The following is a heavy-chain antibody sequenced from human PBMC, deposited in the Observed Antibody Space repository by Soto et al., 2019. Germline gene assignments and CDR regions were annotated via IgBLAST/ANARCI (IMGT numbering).Heavy chain of an antibody. Sequence: EVQLVESGGGLVKPGGSLRLSCAASGFTFSSYSMNWVRQAPGKGLEWVSSISSSSSYIYYADSVKGRFTISRDNAKNSLYLQMNSLRAEDTAVYYCARDGDIKKYFDYWGQGTLVTVSS. CDR1: GFTFSSYS. CDR2: ISSSSSYI. V-gene: IGHV3-21*01. D-gene: IGHD3-3*01. CDR3: ARDGDIKKYFDY. J-gene: IGHJ4*02.